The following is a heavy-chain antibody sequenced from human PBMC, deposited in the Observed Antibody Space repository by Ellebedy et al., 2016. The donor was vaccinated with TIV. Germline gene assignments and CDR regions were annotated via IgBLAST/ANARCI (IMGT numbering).Heavy chain of an antibody. J-gene: IGHJ4*02. CDR3: AKGTSSGFNYDRVGFEY. V-gene: IGHV3-23*01. Sequence: GGSLRLSCAASGFTFSSFAMHWVRQAPGKGLEWLSVISGGGDSTYHAGSVKGLSTITRDNSKNTLYLQMDRLRAEDTAVYYCAKGTSSGFNYDRVGFEYWGQGALVTVSS. CDR1: GFTFSSFA. CDR2: ISGGGDST. D-gene: IGHD3-22*01.